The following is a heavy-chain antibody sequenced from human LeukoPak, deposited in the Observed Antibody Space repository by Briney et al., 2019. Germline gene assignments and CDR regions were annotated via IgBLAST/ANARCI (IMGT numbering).Heavy chain of an antibody. D-gene: IGHD3-16*01. CDR2: IWYDGSKT. J-gene: IGHJ5*02. Sequence: GESLKISCAASGFTFSSHGMQWVRQAPGKGLEWVALIWYDGSKTNYVDSVMGRFTISRDDSKNTLYLQMDNLRVEDTAVYFCARDLSYVSLSFDPWGQGTLVTVSS. CDR3: ARDLSYVSLSFDP. CDR1: GFTFSSHG. V-gene: IGHV3-33*01.